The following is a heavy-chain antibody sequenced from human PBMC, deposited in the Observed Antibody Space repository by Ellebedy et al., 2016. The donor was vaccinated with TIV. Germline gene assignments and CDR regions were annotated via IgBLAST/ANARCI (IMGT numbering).Heavy chain of an antibody. CDR3: ATQGPSGFDY. D-gene: IGHD2-15*01. V-gene: IGHV1-8*01. CDR1: GSTFTSYE. CDR2: MNPNSGNT. Sequence: AASVKVSCKASGSTFTSYEINWVRQATGQGLEWMGWMNPNSGNTGYEQKLQSRVTLTRNTSISTAYMELSSLRSEDTAVYYCATQGPSGFDYWGQGTLVTVSS. J-gene: IGHJ4*02.